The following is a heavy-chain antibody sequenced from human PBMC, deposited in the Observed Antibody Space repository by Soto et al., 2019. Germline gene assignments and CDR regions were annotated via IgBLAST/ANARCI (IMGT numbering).Heavy chain of an antibody. V-gene: IGHV4-39*01. Sequence: QLQLQESGPGLVKPSETLSLTCTVSGGSISSTTYYWGWIRQPPGKGLEWIGSIYYSGGTYNNPSLKSRVTIAVDTTKNQFSLKMSSVTAADTAVYYCARHGLSVTTQWFDPWGQGTLVTVSS. D-gene: IGHD4-17*01. CDR3: ARHGLSVTTQWFDP. CDR2: IYYSGGT. CDR1: GGSISSTTYY. J-gene: IGHJ5*02.